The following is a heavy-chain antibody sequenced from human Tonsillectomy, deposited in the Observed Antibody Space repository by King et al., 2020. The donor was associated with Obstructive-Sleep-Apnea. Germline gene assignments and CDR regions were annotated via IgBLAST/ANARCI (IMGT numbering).Heavy chain of an antibody. CDR2: INHSGST. CDR3: ARIGSTSIDY. D-gene: IGHD6-13*01. CDR1: GGSFSGYY. J-gene: IGHJ4*02. Sequence: VLLQQWGAGLLKPSETLSLTCAVYGGSFSGYYWSWIRQPPGKGLEWIGGINHSGSTNYNPSLKSRVTISVDTSKNQFSLKLSSVTAADTALYYCARIGSTSIDYWGQGTLVTVSS. V-gene: IGHV4-34*01.